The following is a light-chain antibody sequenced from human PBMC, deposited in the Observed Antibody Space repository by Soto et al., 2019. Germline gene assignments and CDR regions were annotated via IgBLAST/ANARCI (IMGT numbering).Light chain of an antibody. CDR3: QQSSSWPLIT. V-gene: IGKV3-11*01. CDR1: QSVSRY. Sequence: EIVLTQSPATLSLSPGERATLSCRASQSVSRYLAWYQQKPGQAPRLLIYDASNRASGIPARFSGSGSRTDFTLTISSLEPEDFAVYYCQQSSSWPLITVGQGTRLEIK. J-gene: IGKJ5*01. CDR2: DAS.